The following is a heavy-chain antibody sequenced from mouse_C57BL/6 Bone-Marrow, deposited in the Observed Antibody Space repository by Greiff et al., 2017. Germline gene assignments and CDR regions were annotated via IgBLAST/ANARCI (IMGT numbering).Heavy chain of an antibody. Sequence: EVQLVESGGGLVKPGGSLKLSCAASGFTFSDYGMHWVRQAPEKGLEWVAYISSGSSTIYYADTVKGRFTISRDNAKNTLFLQMTSLRSEDTAMYYCARPYYGSSPSYFDYWGQGTTLTVSS. CDR3: ARPYYGSSPSYFDY. J-gene: IGHJ2*01. CDR2: ISSGSSTI. D-gene: IGHD1-1*01. CDR1: GFTFSDYG. V-gene: IGHV5-17*01.